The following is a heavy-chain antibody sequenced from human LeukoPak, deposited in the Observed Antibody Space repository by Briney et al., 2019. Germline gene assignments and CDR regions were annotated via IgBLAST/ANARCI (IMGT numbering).Heavy chain of an antibody. J-gene: IGHJ3*02. CDR2: TYYRSKWYN. D-gene: IGHD6-13*01. CDR1: GDSVSSNSAA. V-gene: IGHV6-1*01. Sequence: SQTLSLTCAISGDSVSSNSAAWNWIRQSPSRGLEWLGRTYYRSKWYNDYAVSVKSRITINPDTSKNQFSLQLNSVTPEDTAVYYCMVDYSSSWYGRGAFDIWGQGTMVTVSS. CDR3: MVDYSSSWYGRGAFDI.